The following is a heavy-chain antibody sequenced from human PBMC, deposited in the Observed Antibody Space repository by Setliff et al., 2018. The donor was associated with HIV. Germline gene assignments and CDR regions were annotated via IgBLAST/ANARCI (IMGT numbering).Heavy chain of an antibody. D-gene: IGHD3-3*01. Sequence: PGGSLRLSCEGSGFTFSVYGMHWVRQAPGKGLEWVAVIWHDGGKKYYADSLKGRFTISRDDSKNTLYLQMNSLRAEDTAVYYCVKDVVKFWSGSGALDFWGPGTLVTVSS. CDR3: VKDVVKFWSGSGALDF. CDR1: GFTFSVYG. CDR2: IWHDGGKK. V-gene: IGHV3-33*06. J-gene: IGHJ4*02.